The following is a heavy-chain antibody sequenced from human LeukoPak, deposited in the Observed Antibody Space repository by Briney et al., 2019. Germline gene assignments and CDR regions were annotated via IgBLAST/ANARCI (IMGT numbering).Heavy chain of an antibody. CDR2: ISYDVGKK. D-gene: IGHD3-22*01. CDR3: ATLPYYYDSSGSYYFDY. Sequence: GGSLRLSCAASGFTFSSYGMHWVRQAPGKGLEWVAVISYDVGKKYYADSVKGRFTISRDNSKTTLYLQMNSLRAEDTAVYYCATLPYYYDSSGSYYFDYWGQGTLVTVSS. J-gene: IGHJ4*02. V-gene: IGHV3-30*03. CDR1: GFTFSSYG.